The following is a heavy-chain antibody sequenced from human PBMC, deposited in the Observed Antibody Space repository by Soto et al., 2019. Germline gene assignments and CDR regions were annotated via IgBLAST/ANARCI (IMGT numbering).Heavy chain of an antibody. CDR1: GFTVSSNY. D-gene: IGHD6-6*01. CDR3: ARDRYSSSSPAEPYYYYYGMDV. J-gene: IGHJ6*02. CDR2: IYSGGST. V-gene: IGHV3-53*01. Sequence: GGSLRLSCAASGFTVSSNYMSWVRQAPGKGLEWDSVIYSGGSTYYADSVKGGFTISRDNSKNTLYLQMNSLRAEDTAVYYCARDRYSSSSPAEPYYYYYGMDVWGQGTTVTVSS.